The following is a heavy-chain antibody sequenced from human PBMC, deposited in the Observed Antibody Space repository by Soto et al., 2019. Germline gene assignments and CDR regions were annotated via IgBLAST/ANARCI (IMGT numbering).Heavy chain of an antibody. V-gene: IGHV4-34*01. J-gene: IGHJ4*02. CDR3: ARGRLGGAAN. CDR2: IDHSGGT. CDR1: GGSFSGYY. D-gene: IGHD3-16*01. Sequence: QVQLQQWGTKLSKPSETLSLTCAVYGGSFSGYYWSWIRQPPGKGLEWIGEIDHSGGTNYNPSLTSRVTLSVDTSNRQFSLKLSSVTAADTARYYCARGRLGGAANWGQGTLVIVSS.